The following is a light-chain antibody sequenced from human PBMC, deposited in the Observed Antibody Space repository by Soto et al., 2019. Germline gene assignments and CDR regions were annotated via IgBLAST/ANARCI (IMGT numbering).Light chain of an antibody. V-gene: IGKV3-11*01. CDR2: DAS. Sequence: EIVLTQSPATLSLSPGERATLSCRASQSVSSYLAWYQQKPGQAPRLLIYDASNSATGIPARFSGSGSGTDFALTISSLEPEDFAVYYCQQRSIWLTFGGGTKVEIK. CDR1: QSVSSY. J-gene: IGKJ4*01. CDR3: QQRSIWLT.